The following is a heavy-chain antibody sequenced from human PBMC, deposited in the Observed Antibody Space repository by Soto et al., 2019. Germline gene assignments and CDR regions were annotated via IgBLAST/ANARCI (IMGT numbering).Heavy chain of an antibody. J-gene: IGHJ4*02. CDR2: ISAHNGNT. CDR1: GYAFTTYG. V-gene: IGHV1-18*01. D-gene: IGHD1-1*01. Sequence: QVHLVQSGAEVKKPGASVKVSCQGSGYAFTTYGITWVRQAPGQGLEWMGWISAHNGNTNYAQKLQGRVTVTRDTSTSTAYMELRSLRYDDTAVYYWARGRYGDYWGQGALVNVSS. CDR3: ARGRYGDY.